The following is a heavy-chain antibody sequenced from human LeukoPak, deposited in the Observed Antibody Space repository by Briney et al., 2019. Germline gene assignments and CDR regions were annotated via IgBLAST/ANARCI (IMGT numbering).Heavy chain of an antibody. CDR2: ITASGTAM. Sequence: GGSLRLSCAASGFTFSSYSMNWVRQAPGKGLEWVSHITASGTAMFYADSVKGRFTISRDNAKNSLYLQMNSLRDEDTAVYYCARDMRDDYVWGSYRYGAFDIWGQGTMVTVSS. D-gene: IGHD3-16*02. CDR3: ARDMRDDYVWGSYRYGAFDI. V-gene: IGHV3-48*02. J-gene: IGHJ3*02. CDR1: GFTFSSYS.